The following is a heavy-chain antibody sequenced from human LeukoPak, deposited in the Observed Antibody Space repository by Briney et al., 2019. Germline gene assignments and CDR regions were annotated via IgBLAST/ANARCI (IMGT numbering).Heavy chain of an antibody. CDR3: AGPGSGWYWFDP. Sequence: PSETLSLTCTVSGGSISSYYWSWIRQPPGKGLEWIGYIYYSGSTNYNPSLKSRVTISVDTSKNQFSLKLSSVTAADTAVYYCAGPGSGWYWFDPWGQGTLVTVSS. CDR2: IYYSGST. V-gene: IGHV4-59*01. D-gene: IGHD6-19*01. CDR1: GGSISSYY. J-gene: IGHJ5*02.